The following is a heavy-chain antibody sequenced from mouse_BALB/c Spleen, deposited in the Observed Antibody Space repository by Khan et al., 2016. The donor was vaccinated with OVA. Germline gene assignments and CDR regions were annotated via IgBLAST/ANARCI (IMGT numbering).Heavy chain of an antibody. D-gene: IGHD2-3*01. V-gene: IGHV2-9*02. J-gene: IGHJ4*01. CDR3: ARGDGYYEDAMDY. CDR1: GFSLTSYG. CDR2: LWAGGST. Sequence: QVPLKQSGPGLVPPSQTLSITCTVSGFSLTSYGIHLVRPPPGMGLEWLGVLWAGGSTNYNSARMDRMSNSKDNSKSQVFLKMNSRQTDDTAMYYCARGDGYYEDAMDYWGQGTAVTVSS.